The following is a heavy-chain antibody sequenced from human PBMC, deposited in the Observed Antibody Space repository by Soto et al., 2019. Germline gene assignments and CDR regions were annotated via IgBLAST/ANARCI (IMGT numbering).Heavy chain of an antibody. V-gene: IGHV3-23*01. Sequence: GGSLRLSCAASGFTFSSYAMNWVRQAPGKGLEWVSAISGRGGSTYYADSVKGRFTISRDNSKNTLYLQMNSLRAEDTALYYCAKAASTPGYSYGYAGADYWGQGTVVTVSS. CDR1: GFTFSSYA. D-gene: IGHD5-18*01. CDR2: ISGRGGST. J-gene: IGHJ4*02. CDR3: AKAASTPGYSYGYAGADY.